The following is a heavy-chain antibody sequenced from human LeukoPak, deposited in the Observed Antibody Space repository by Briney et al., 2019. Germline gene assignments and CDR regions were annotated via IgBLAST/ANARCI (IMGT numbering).Heavy chain of an antibody. CDR1: GGSISSSSYY. V-gene: IGHV4-39*07. CDR2: IYYSGST. D-gene: IGHD3-10*01. CDR3: ARDRITIGAFDI. J-gene: IGHJ3*02. Sequence: PSETLSLTCTVSGGSISSSSYYWGWIRQPPGKGLEWIGSIYYSGSTYYNPSLKSRVTISVDTSKNQFSLKLSSVTAADTAVYYCARDRITIGAFDIWGQGTMVTVSS.